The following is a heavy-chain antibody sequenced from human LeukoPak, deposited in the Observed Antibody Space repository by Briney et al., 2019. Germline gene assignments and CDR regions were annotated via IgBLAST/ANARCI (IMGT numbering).Heavy chain of an antibody. J-gene: IGHJ4*02. V-gene: IGHV1-24*01. CDR1: GFTFSSYS. Sequence: PGGSLRLSCAASGFTFSSYSMNWVRQAPGKGLEWMGGFDPEDGETIYAQKFQGRVTMTEDTSTDTAYMELSSLRSEDTAVYYCATTRPSRDPGPIDYWGQGTLVTVSS. CDR2: FDPEDGET. CDR3: ATTRPSRDPGPIDY. D-gene: IGHD1-14*01.